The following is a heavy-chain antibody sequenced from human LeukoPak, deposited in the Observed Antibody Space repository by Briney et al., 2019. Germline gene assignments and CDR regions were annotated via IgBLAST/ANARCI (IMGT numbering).Heavy chain of an antibody. CDR3: ARCDFVWGNYRSRPILYFDY. Sequence: ASVTVSCKASGYTFSNYGISWVRQAPGQGLEWMGWISGYNGETKYAEKLQGRVTVTTDTSTSTAYMDLRSLTSDDTAVYYCARCDFVWGNYRSRPILYFDYWGQGTLVTVSS. CDR1: GYTFSNYG. CDR2: ISGYNGET. J-gene: IGHJ4*02. D-gene: IGHD3-16*02. V-gene: IGHV1-18*01.